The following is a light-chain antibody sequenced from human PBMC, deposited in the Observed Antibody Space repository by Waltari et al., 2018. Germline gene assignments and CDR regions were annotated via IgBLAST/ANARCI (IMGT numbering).Light chain of an antibody. Sequence: EILMTQSPGTLTVSPGDTVTLSCRASQSFNPNPAWYQQKPGQAPRLLIYGASNRATGTPARFSGSGSGTEFSLAISGLQSEDFAVYYCQQYNDWPPITFGQGTRLEIK. V-gene: IGKV3-15*01. J-gene: IGKJ5*01. CDR3: QQYNDWPPIT. CDR2: GAS. CDR1: QSFNPN.